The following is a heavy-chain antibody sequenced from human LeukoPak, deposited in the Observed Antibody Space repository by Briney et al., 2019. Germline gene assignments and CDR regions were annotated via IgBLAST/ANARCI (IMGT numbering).Heavy chain of an antibody. CDR1: GFTFSDYY. D-gene: IGHD3-22*01. Sequence: GGSLRLSCAASGFTFSDYYMSWIRQAPGKGLEWVAVISYDGSNKYYADSVKGRFTISRDNSKNTLYLQMNSLRAEDTAVYYCAKGMIVVVINDAFDIWGQGTMVTVSS. CDR3: AKGMIVVVINDAFDI. J-gene: IGHJ3*02. CDR2: ISYDGSNK. V-gene: IGHV3-30*18.